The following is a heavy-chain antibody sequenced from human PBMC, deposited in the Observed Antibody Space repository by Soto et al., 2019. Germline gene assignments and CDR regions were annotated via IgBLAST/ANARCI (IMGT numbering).Heavy chain of an antibody. CDR3: ARMSYFYDKWYFDL. CDR2: VYYSGTT. CDR1: GASINNNDYY. J-gene: IGHJ2*01. D-gene: IGHD3-22*01. Sequence: QLQESGPGLVKPSQTLSLTCTVSGASINNNDYYWSWIRQTPGKGLEWIGYVYYSGTTDYIPSLKSRLSMSIDKSQNQFTLKLNSVTAADTATYYCARMSYFYDKWYFDLRGRGTLVTVSS. V-gene: IGHV4-30-4*01.